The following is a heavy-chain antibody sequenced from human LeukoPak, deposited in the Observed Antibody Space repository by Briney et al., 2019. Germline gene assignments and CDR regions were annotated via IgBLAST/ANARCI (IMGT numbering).Heavy chain of an antibody. CDR3: AKGRDRYQLLSKNWFDP. D-gene: IGHD2-2*01. V-gene: IGHV3-9*01. CDR2: ISWNSGSI. J-gene: IGHJ5*02. CDR1: GFTFDDYA. Sequence: GGSLRLSCAASGFTFDDYAMHWVRQAPGKGLEWVSGISWNSGSIGYADSVKGRFTISGDNAKNSLYLQMNSLRAEDTALYYCAKGRDRYQLLSKNWFDPWGQGTLVTVSS.